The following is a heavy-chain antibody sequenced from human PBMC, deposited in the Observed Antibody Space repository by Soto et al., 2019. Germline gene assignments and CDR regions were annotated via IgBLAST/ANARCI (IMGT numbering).Heavy chain of an antibody. J-gene: IGHJ4*02. CDR1: GFTFPSSA. CDR3: AAVSYYYDTSGTYFDY. CDR2: IVVGSGNT. Sequence: QMQLVQSGPEVKKPGTSVKVSCKASGFTFPSSAVQWVRQARGQRLEWIARIVVGSGNTNYAQKYQERLNISRDMSSNLADKELSSRTSADTAVYYCAAVSYYYDTSGTYFDYCGQGTLVTVSS. V-gene: IGHV1-58*01. D-gene: IGHD3-22*01.